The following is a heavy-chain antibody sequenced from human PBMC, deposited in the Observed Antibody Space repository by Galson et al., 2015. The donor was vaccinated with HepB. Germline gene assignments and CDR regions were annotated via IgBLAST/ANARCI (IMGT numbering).Heavy chain of an antibody. CDR3: AREYYDILTGSGDYYYMDV. J-gene: IGHJ6*03. D-gene: IGHD3-9*01. V-gene: IGHV3-11*01. Sequence: SLRLSCAASGFTFSDYYMSWIRQAPGKGLEWVSYISSSGSTIYYADSVKGRFTISRDNAKNSLYLQVNSLRAEDTAVYYCAREYYDILTGSGDYYYMDVWGKGTTVTVSS. CDR1: GFTFSDYY. CDR2: ISSSGSTI.